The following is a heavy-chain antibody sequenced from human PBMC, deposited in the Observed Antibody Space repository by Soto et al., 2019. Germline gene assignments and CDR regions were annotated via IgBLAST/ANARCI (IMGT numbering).Heavy chain of an antibody. CDR3: ARHRYGSGSLYNWFDP. Sequence: QVQLQESGPGLVKPSETLSLTCTVSGGSISGYFWSWMRQPPGKELEWIGYIYYSGSTNYNPSLKSRITMSVDSSKNQFSLTLSSVTAADTAVYYCARHRYGSGSLYNWFDPWGQGTLVTVSS. CDR1: GGSISGYF. V-gene: IGHV4-59*01. CDR2: IYYSGST. J-gene: IGHJ5*02. D-gene: IGHD3-10*01.